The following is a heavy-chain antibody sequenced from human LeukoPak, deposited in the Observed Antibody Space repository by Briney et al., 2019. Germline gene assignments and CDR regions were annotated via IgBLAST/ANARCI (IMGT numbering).Heavy chain of an antibody. CDR2: IYTSGRT. J-gene: IGHJ4*02. D-gene: IGHD6-6*01. V-gene: IGHV4-4*08. CDR3: ARESLAARYDY. CDR1: GGSISSYY. Sequence: SETLSLTCTVSGGSISSYYWSWIRQPPGKGLEWIGRIYTSGRTNYNPSLKSRVTIAVDTSKNQFSLKLSSVTAADTAVYYCARESLAARYDYWGQGTLVTVSS.